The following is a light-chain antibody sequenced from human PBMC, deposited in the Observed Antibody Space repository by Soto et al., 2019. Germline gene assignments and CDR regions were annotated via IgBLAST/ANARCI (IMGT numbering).Light chain of an antibody. CDR1: QSVSSY. J-gene: IGKJ1*01. Sequence: EIVLTQSPATLSLSPGESATLSCRASQSVSSYLAWYQQKPGQAPRLLIYGESSRATGIPDRFSGSGSGTEFTLTISRLEPEDFAVYYCQKYGSSSWTCGQGTKVDIK. CDR2: GES. V-gene: IGKV3-20*01. CDR3: QKYGSSSWT.